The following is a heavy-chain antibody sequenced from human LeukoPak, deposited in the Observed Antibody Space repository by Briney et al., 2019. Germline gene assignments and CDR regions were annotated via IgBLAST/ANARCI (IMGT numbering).Heavy chain of an antibody. CDR3: ARRRDGYPRVDFDY. CDR2: IYYSGST. CDR1: GDSISTSSYY. V-gene: IGHV4-39*01. J-gene: IGHJ4*02. Sequence: SETLSLTCTVSGDSISTSSYYWGWIRQPPGKGLEWIGSIYYSGSTYYNPSLKSRVTISVDTSKNQFSLKLSSVTAADTAVYYCARRRDGYPRVDFDYWGQGTLVTVSS. D-gene: IGHD5-24*01.